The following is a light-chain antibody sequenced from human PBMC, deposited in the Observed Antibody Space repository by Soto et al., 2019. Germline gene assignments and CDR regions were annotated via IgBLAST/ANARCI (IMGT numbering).Light chain of an antibody. V-gene: IGLV2-8*01. J-gene: IGLJ3*02. CDR2: EVA. CDR1: SSDVGTFNY. Sequence: QSALTQPASVSGSPGQSITISCTGTSSDVGTFNYVSWYQQHPGKGPQVIIYEVAKRPSGVPDRISGSKSGNTASLTVSGLQAEDEADYYCSSYADRNKFLFGGGTKVTVL. CDR3: SSYADRNKFL.